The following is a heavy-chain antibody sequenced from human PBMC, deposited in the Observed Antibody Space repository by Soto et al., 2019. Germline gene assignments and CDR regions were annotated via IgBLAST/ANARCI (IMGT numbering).Heavy chain of an antibody. V-gene: IGHV1-18*01. Sequence: ASVKVSCKASGYTFTRYGISWVRQAPGRGLEWMGWISAYNGNTNYAQKLQGRVTMTTDTSTSTAYMELRSLRSDDTAVYYCARDLSLVEAFEIWGQGTMVTVSS. J-gene: IGHJ3*02. D-gene: IGHD3-16*02. CDR1: GYTFTRYG. CDR2: ISAYNGNT. CDR3: ARDLSLVEAFEI.